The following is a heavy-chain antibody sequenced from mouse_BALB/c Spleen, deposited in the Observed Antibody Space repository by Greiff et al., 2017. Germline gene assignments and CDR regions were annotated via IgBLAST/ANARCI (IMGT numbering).Heavy chain of an antibody. V-gene: IGHV1S81*02. CDR1: GYTFTSYW. D-gene: IGHD2-1*01. CDR2: INPSNGRT. Sequence: QVQLQQSGAELVKPGASVKLSCKASGYTFTSYWMHWVKQRPGQGLEWIGEINPSNGRTNYNEKFKSKATLTVDKSSSTAYMQLSSLTSEDSAVYYCASNYYGNRAWFAYWGQGTLVTVSA. CDR3: ASNYYGNRAWFAY. J-gene: IGHJ3*01.